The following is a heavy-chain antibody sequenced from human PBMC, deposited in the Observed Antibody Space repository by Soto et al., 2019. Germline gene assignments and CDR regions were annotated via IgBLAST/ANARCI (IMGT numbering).Heavy chain of an antibody. V-gene: IGHV5-51*01. CDR2: IYPGDSDT. CDR1: GYSFPSYW. Sequence: GESLKISCKGYGYSFPSYWIGWVRQIPWKGLEWMGIIYPGDSDTRYSPSFQGQATISADKSISTAYLQWSSLKASDTAMYYCARQGGRTPYPYYYMDVWGKGTTVTVSS. D-gene: IGHD2-2*01. CDR3: ARQGGRTPYPYYYMDV. J-gene: IGHJ6*03.